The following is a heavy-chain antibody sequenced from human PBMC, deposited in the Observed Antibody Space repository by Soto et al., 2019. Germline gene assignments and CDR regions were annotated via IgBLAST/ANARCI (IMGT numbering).Heavy chain of an antibody. CDR3: ARDRDRHSSGLPSFDP. V-gene: IGHV4-59*13. CDR2: IYYTGTH. CDR1: GGSISSYY. D-gene: IGHD3-22*01. J-gene: IGHJ5*02. Sequence: TSETLSLTCTVSGGSISSYYWSWVRQPPGKRLEWIGYIYYTGTHDYNPSLRGRATISVDTSKDQFSLKLTSVTAADTAVYYCARDRDRHSSGLPSFDPWGQGILVTVSS.